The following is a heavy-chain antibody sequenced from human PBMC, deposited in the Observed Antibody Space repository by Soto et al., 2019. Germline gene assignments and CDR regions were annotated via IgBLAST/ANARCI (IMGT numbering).Heavy chain of an antibody. CDR3: ARAPLPRAVAGDPPDF. J-gene: IGHJ4*02. CDR2: TYYRSKWYN. Sequence: PSQTLSLTCAISGDSVSSNSAAWNWIRQSPSRGLEWLGRTYYRSKWYNDYAVSVKSRITINPDTSKNQFSLQLNSVTPEDTAVYYCARAPLPRAVAGDPPDFWGQGAPVTVSS. CDR1: GDSVSSNSAA. D-gene: IGHD6-13*01. V-gene: IGHV6-1*01.